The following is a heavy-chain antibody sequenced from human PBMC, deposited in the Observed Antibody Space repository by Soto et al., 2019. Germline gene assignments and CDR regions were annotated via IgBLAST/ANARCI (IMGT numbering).Heavy chain of an antibody. D-gene: IGHD3-16*02. V-gene: IGHV3-30-3*01. J-gene: IGHJ4*02. CDR3: ARPWPDERLGELSLAPPEAYFDY. CDR1: GFTFSSYA. Sequence: GSLRLSCAASGFTFSSYAMHWVRQAPGKGLEWVAVISYDGSNKYYADSVKGRFTISRDNSKNTLYLQMNSLRAEDTAVYYCARPWPDERLGELSLAPPEAYFDYWGQGTLVTVS. CDR2: ISYDGSNK.